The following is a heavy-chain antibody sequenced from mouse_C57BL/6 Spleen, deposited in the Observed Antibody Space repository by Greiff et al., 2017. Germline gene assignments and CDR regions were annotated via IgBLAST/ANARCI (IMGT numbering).Heavy chain of an antibody. CDR1: GFTFSDYG. D-gene: IGHD1-1*01. CDR3: ARPLYYGSSYTFAY. CDR2: ISSGSSTI. V-gene: IGHV5-17*01. Sequence: EVQLQESGGGLVKPGGSLKLSCAASGFTFSDYGMHWVRQAPEKGLEWVAYISSGSSTIYYADTVKGRFTISRDNAKNTLFLQMTSLRSEDTAMYYCARPLYYGSSYTFAYWGQGTLVTVSA. J-gene: IGHJ3*01.